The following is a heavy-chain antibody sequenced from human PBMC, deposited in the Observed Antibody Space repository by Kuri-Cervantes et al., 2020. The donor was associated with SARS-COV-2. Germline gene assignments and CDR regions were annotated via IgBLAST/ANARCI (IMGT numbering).Heavy chain of an antibody. V-gene: IGHV3-7*03. D-gene: IGHD5-24*01. CDR1: GITFSSYW. Sequence: GGSLRLSCAGSGITFSSYWMNWVRQAPGKGLEWVANIKQDGSETYYVDSVKGRFTISRDNAKNSLFLQMNGLRAEDTAVYYCARPEMVRGVDYWGQGTLVTVSS. CDR2: IKQDGSET. J-gene: IGHJ4*02. CDR3: ARPEMVRGVDY.